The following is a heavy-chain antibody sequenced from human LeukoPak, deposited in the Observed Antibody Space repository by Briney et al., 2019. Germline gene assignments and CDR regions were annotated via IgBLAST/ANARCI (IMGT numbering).Heavy chain of an antibody. CDR1: GFTFSDYY. J-gene: IGHJ3*02. V-gene: IGHV3-69-1*01. CDR2: ISSSTI. D-gene: IGHD5-18*01. Sequence: NPGGSLRLSCAASGFTFSDYYMNWVPQAPGRGLEWVSSISSSTIYYADSVKGRFTISRDNAKNSLYLQMNSLRAEDTAVYYCARGPLGYHDAFDIWGQGTMVTVSS. CDR3: ARGPLGYHDAFDI.